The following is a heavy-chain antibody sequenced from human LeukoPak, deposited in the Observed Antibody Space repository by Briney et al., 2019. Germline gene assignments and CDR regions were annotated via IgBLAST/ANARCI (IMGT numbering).Heavy chain of an antibody. CDR1: GFTFSSYW. D-gene: IGHD6-19*01. CDR3: ARDKSSGWSRYFDY. CDR2: IKQDGSEK. Sequence: GGSLRLSCAASGFTFSSYWMSWVRQAPGKGLEWVANIKQDGSEKYYVDSVKGRFTISRDNAKNSLYLQMNSLRAEDTAVYYCARDKSSGWSRYFDYWGQGTPITVSS. J-gene: IGHJ4*02. V-gene: IGHV3-7*01.